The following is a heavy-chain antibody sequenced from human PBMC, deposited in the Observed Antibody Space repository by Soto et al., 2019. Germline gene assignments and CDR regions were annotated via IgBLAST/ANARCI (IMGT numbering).Heavy chain of an antibody. D-gene: IGHD2-21*02. V-gene: IGHV4-4*02. CDR2: IYHSGTT. J-gene: IGHJ5*02. CDR3: ARSDCYGVCRGKWLDP. Sequence: QVQLQESGPGLVKPSGTLSLTCAVSGGSISSDDWWTWVRQTXGKXXXXIGEIYHSGTTNYNPSLMSRVTIAVDKAKSQFSLRLDSVTAADTAVYYCARSDCYGVCRGKWLDPWGQGILVTVSS. CDR1: GGSISSDDW.